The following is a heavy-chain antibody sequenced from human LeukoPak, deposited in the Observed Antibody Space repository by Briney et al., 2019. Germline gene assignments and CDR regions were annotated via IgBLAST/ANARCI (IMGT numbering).Heavy chain of an antibody. CDR1: GESFSGYY. Sequence: SETLSLTCAVYGESFSGYYWSWLRQPPGKGLEWIGEINHSGSTNYNPSLKSRVTISVDTSKNQFSLKLSSVTAADTAVYYCARDRGEMATIGYFDYWGQGTLVTVSS. CDR2: INHSGST. CDR3: ARDRGEMATIGYFDY. V-gene: IGHV4-34*01. D-gene: IGHD5-12*01. J-gene: IGHJ4*02.